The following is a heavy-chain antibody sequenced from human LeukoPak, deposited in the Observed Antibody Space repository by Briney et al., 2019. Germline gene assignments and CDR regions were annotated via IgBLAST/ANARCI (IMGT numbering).Heavy chain of an antibody. J-gene: IGHJ3*02. V-gene: IGHV4-59*01. D-gene: IGHD5-24*01. Sequence: TSETLSLTCTVSGGSISSYYWSWIRQPPGKGLEWIGYIYYSGSTNYNPSLKSRVTILVDTSKNQFSLKLSSVTAADTAVYYCARGLRDGYKNDAFDIWGQGTMVTVSS. CDR3: ARGLRDGYKNDAFDI. CDR2: IYYSGST. CDR1: GGSISSYY.